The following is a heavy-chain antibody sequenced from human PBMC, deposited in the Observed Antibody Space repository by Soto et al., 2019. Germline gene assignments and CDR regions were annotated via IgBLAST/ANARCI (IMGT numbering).Heavy chain of an antibody. Sequence: GESLKISSKGAEYNCTGYGVSWVRQIPGKGLEWMGRIYPSDSYTNYSPSFQGHVTISADKSISTAYLQWSSLKASDTAMYYCARRRNPGIAAAGDAFDIWGQGTMVTVSS. J-gene: IGHJ3*02. V-gene: IGHV5-10-1*01. CDR3: ARRRNPGIAAAGDAFDI. CDR1: EYNCTGYG. D-gene: IGHD6-13*01. CDR2: IYPSDSYT.